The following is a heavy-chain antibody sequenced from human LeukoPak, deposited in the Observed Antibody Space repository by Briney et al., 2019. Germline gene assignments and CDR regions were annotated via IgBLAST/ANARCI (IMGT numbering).Heavy chain of an antibody. Sequence: ASVKVSCKASGNTFSSEDINWVRQATGQGPEWMGWMNPNSGNTGYAQKFQGRVTMTRNTLISTAYLELSSLTSEDTAVYYCVRGRNSWYIEWGQGTLVTVSS. CDR1: GNTFSSED. CDR3: VRGRNSWYIE. J-gene: IGHJ4*02. CDR2: MNPNSGNT. V-gene: IGHV1-8*01. D-gene: IGHD6-13*01.